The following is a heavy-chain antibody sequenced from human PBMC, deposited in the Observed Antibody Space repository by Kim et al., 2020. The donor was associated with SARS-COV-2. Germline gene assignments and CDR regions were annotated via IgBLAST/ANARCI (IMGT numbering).Heavy chain of an antibody. J-gene: IGHJ6*03. Sequence: SETLSLTCTVSGGSISSYYWSWIRQPPGKGLEWIGYIYYSGSTNYNPSLKSRVTISVDTSKNQFSLKLSSVTAADTAVYYCARDLWNYVDYYYYMDVWGKGPTVTVSS. D-gene: IGHD1-7*01. V-gene: IGHV4-59*01. CDR1: GGSISSYY. CDR3: ARDLWNYVDYYYYMDV. CDR2: IYYSGST.